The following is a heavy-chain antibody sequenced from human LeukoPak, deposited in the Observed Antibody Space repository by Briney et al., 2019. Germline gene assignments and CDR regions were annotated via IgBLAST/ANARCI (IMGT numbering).Heavy chain of an antibody. CDR2: IGRTGSDI. D-gene: IGHD3-3*01. CDR1: GGSFSDYY. J-gene: IGHJ4*02. V-gene: IGHV3-11*04. Sequence: PSETLSLTCAVYGGSFSDYYWSWIRQPPGKGLEWVSYIGRTGSDINYADPVKGRFTISRDNAKNSLSLQMNSLRAEDAAVYYCASGPQIRVPDYWGQGTLVTVSS. CDR3: ASGPQIRVPDY.